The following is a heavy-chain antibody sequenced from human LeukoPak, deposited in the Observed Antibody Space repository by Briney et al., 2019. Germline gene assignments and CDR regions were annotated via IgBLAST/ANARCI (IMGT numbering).Heavy chain of an antibody. CDR2: ISWNSGSI. CDR3: AKLGPSLDYGDYYYFDY. D-gene: IGHD4-17*01. J-gene: IGHJ4*02. V-gene: IGHV3-9*01. Sequence: PGGSLRLSCAAPGFTFDDYAMHWVRQAPGKGLEWVSGISWNSGSIGYADSVKGRFTISRDNAKNSLYLQMNSLRAEDTALYYCAKLGPSLDYGDYYYFDYWGQGTLVTVSS. CDR1: GFTFDDYA.